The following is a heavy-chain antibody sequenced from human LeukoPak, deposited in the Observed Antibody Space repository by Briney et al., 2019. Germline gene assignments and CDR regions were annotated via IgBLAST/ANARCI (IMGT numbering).Heavy chain of an antibody. CDR2: IYYSGST. J-gene: IGHJ6*03. CDR3: ARVPDTRPPGLNYYYYYYMDL. CDR1: GGSISSYY. D-gene: IGHD2-2*01. V-gene: IGHV4-59*01. Sequence: SETLSLTCSVSGGSISSYYWSWIRQPPGKGREWIGYIYYSGSTYYNPSLKSRVTISVDTSKNQFSLKLSSVTAADTAVYYCARVPDTRPPGLNYYYYYYMDLWGKGTTVTVCS.